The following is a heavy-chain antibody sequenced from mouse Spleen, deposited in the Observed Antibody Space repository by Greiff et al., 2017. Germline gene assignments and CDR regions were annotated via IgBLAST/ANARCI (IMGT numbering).Heavy chain of an antibody. CDR2: ISYSGST. CDR1: GYSISSGYD. D-gene: IGHD1-2*01. Sequence: EVQLVESGPGMVKPSQSLSLTCTVTGYSISSGYDWHWIRHFPGNKLEWMGYISYSGSTNYNPSLKSRISITHDTSKNHFFLKLNSVTTEDTATYYCARDRGEFITTPDWYFDVWGAGTTVTVSS. V-gene: IGHV3-1*01. CDR3: ARDRGEFITTPDWYFDV. J-gene: IGHJ1*01.